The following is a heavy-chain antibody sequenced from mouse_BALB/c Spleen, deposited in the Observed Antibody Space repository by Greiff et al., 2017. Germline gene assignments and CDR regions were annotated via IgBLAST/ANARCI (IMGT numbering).Heavy chain of an antibody. CDR2: IWAGGST. D-gene: IGHD1-1*01. J-gene: IGHJ4*01. CDR1: GFSLTGYV. CDR3: ASPLTTVVAPYAMDY. V-gene: IGHV2-9*02. Sequence: QVQLKESGPGLVAPSQSLSITCTVSGFSLTGYVVNWVRQPHGKGLEWLGVIWAGGSTNFNSALMSRLSISTDNSKCQVCLKMNSLQTDDTAMDYCASPLTTVVAPYAMDYWGQGTSVTVSA.